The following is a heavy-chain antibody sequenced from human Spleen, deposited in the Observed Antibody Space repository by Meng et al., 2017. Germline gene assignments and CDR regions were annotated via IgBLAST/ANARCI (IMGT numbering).Heavy chain of an antibody. J-gene: IGHJ4*02. CDR2: IYWDDDK. D-gene: IGHD3-22*01. CDR3: AHIKYYYDNSDYYNFDY. Sequence: SGPTLVKPTQTLTLTCTFSGFSLSTSGVGVGWIRQPPGKALEWLALIYWDDDKRYSPSLKTRLTITKDTSKNQVVLTMANMDPVDTATYYCAHIKYYYDNSDYYNFDYWGQGTLVTVSS. CDR1: GFSLSTSGVG. V-gene: IGHV2-5*02.